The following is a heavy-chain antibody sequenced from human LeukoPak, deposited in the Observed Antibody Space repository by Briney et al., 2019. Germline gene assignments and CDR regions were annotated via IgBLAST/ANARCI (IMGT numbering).Heavy chain of an antibody. V-gene: IGHV1-69*04. CDR3: ARGYDSSGYYYVVNWFDP. J-gene: IGHJ5*02. CDR1: GGTFSSYA. D-gene: IGHD3-22*01. Sequence: ASVKVSCKASGGTFSSYAISWARQAPGQGLEWMGRIIPILGIANYAQKFQGRVTITADKSTSTAYMELSSLRSEDTAVYYCARGYDSSGYYYVVNWFDPWGQGTLVTVSS. CDR2: IIPILGIA.